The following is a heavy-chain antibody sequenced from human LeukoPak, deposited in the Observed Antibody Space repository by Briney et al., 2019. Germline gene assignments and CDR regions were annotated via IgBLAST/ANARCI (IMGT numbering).Heavy chain of an antibody. CDR1: GFTFSSYW. J-gene: IGHJ4*02. Sequence: GGSLRLSCAASGFTFSSYWMHWVRHAPGKGLVWVSRINTDGSSTSYADSVKGRFTISRDNAKNTLYLQMNSLRAEDTAVYYCAKDLRRDGYSNSVYWGQGTLVTVSS. CDR3: AKDLRRDGYSNSVY. CDR2: INTDGSST. D-gene: IGHD5-24*01. V-gene: IGHV3-74*01.